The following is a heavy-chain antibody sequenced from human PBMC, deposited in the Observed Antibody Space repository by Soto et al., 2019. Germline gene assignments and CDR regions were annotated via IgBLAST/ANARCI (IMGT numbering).Heavy chain of an antibody. Sequence: GGSLRLSCAASGFTLSDYYMCWIRQAPGKGLEWVSYISSSGSTIYYADSVKGRFTISRDNAKNSLYLQMNSLRAEDTAVYYCARAPGDCSSTSCYYYYGMDVWGQGTTVTVSS. CDR1: GFTLSDYY. D-gene: IGHD2-2*01. CDR2: ISSSGSTI. CDR3: ARAPGDCSSTSCYYYYGMDV. J-gene: IGHJ6*02. V-gene: IGHV3-11*01.